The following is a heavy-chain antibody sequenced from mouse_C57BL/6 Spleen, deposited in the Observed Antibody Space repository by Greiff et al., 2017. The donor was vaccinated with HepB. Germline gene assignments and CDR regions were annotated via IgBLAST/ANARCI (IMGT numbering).Heavy chain of an antibody. V-gene: IGHV1-59*01. Sequence: QVQLQQPGAELVRPGPSVKLSCKASGYTFTSYWMHWVKQRPGQGLEWIGVIDPSDSYTNYNQKFKGKATLTVDTSSSTAYMQLSSLTSEDSAVYYCARGGAYYGNYEAMDYWGQGTSVTVSS. J-gene: IGHJ4*01. CDR3: ARGGAYYGNYEAMDY. CDR1: GYTFTSYW. CDR2: IDPSDSYT. D-gene: IGHD2-10*01.